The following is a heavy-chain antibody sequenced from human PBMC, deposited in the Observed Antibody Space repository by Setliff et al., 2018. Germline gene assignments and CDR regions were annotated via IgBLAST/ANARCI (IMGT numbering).Heavy chain of an antibody. J-gene: IGHJ3*02. Sequence: ASVKVSCKAFGYTFAKYGTSWVRQAPGQGLEWMGWISGYNGYTVYAQKLQGRVTLTTDTSTGTAYMEVRSLRSXXTAQXYXVRDRAAIVVGPPTAAFDIWGQGTMVTVSS. V-gene: IGHV1-18*01. CDR1: GYTFAKYG. CDR2: ISGYNGYT. D-gene: IGHD2-2*01. CDR3: VRDRAAIVVGPPTAAFDI.